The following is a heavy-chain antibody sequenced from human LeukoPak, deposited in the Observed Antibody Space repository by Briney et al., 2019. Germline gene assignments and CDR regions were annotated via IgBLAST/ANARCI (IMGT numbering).Heavy chain of an antibody. D-gene: IGHD2-15*01. V-gene: IGHV1-8*01. CDR3: ARGPSWWVYYYYGMGV. J-gene: IGHJ6*02. CDR1: GYTFTSYD. Sequence: ASVKVSCKASGYTFTSYDINWVRQATGQGLEWMGWMNPNSGNTGYAQKFQGRVTMTRNTSISTAYMELSSLRSEDTAVYYCARGPSWWVYYYYGMGVWGQGTTVTVSS. CDR2: MNPNSGNT.